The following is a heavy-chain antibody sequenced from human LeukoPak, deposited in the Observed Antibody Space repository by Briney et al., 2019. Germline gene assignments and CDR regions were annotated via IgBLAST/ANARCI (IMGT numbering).Heavy chain of an antibody. CDR1: GGTFSSYA. V-gene: IGHV1-69*13. D-gene: IGHD2-15*01. Sequence: SVKISCKASGGTFSSYAISWVRQAPGQGLEWMGGIIPIFGTANYAQKFQGRVTITADESTSTAYMELSSLRSEDTAVYYCARVRGGSDDAFDIWGQGTMVTVSS. J-gene: IGHJ3*02. CDR2: IIPIFGTA. CDR3: ARVRGGSDDAFDI.